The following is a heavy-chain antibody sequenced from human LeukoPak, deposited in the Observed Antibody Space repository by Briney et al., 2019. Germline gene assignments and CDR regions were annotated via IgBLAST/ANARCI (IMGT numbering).Heavy chain of an antibody. CDR2: ISGSGGST. V-gene: IGHV3-23*01. CDR3: AKATRFLEGFDY. J-gene: IGHJ4*02. Sequence: GGSLRLSCAASGFTFSSYAMSWVRQAPGKGPEWVSAISGSGGSTYYADSVKGRFTISRDNSKNTLYLQMNSLRAEDTAVYYCAKATRFLEGFDYWGQGTLVTVSS. CDR1: GFTFSSYA. D-gene: IGHD3-3*01.